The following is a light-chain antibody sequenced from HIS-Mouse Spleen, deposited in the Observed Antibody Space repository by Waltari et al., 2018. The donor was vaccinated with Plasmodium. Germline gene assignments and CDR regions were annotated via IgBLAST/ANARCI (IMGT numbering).Light chain of an antibody. J-gene: IGLJ1*01. CDR3: QVWDSSSDHYV. CDR1: NIGSKS. Sequence: SYVLTHPPSVSVAPGHTASITCRGNNIGSKSVHWYQQKLGQAPVLVVYDDSDRHSGIPERFSGSNSGNTATLTISRVEAGDEADYYCQVWDSSSDHYVFGTGTKVTVL. CDR2: DDS. V-gene: IGLV3-21*02.